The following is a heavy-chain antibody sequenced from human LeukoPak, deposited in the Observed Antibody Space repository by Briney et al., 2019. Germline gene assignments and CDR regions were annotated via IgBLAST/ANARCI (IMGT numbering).Heavy chain of an antibody. CDR2: MNPNSGNT. V-gene: IGHV1-8*01. D-gene: IGHD5-18*01. CDR1: GYTFTSYD. Sequence: ASVKVSCKASGYTFTSYDINWVRQATGQGLEWMGWMNPNSGNTGYAQKFQGRVAMTRNTSITTAYMELGSLRSEDTAVYYCARGLGRTAMVTRGGVRFDYWGQGTLVTVSS. J-gene: IGHJ4*02. CDR3: ARGLGRTAMVTRGGVRFDY.